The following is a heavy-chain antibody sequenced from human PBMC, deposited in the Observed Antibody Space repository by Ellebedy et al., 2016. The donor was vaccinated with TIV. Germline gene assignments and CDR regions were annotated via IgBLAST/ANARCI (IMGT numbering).Heavy chain of an antibody. CDR1: GDSISSYY. Sequence: SETLSLXXSVSGDSISSYYWTWVRQPPGKGLEWIAYYYYTGSTKYNPSLKSRVTISVGTSKNQFSLELSSVTAADTAVYYCASWGDYSGNRHFDYWGQGILVTVSS. CDR3: ASWGDYSGNRHFDY. V-gene: IGHV4-59*01. CDR2: YYYTGST. J-gene: IGHJ4*02. D-gene: IGHD4-23*01.